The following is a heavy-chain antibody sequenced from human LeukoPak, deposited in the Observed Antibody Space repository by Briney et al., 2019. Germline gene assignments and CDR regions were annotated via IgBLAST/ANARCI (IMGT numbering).Heavy chain of an antibody. Sequence: TGGSLRLSCAASGFTVSSNYMSWVRQAPGKGLEWVSSISSSSSYIYYADSVKGRFTISRDNAKNSLYLQMNSLRAEDTAVYYCARDLSDFWSVSYWGQGTLVTVSS. J-gene: IGHJ4*02. CDR3: ARDLSDFWSVSY. V-gene: IGHV3-21*01. CDR2: ISSSSSYI. CDR1: GFTVSSNY. D-gene: IGHD3-3*01.